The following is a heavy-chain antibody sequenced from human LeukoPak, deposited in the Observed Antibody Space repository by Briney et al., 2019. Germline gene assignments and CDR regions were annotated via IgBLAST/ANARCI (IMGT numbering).Heavy chain of an antibody. Sequence: PSETLSLTCTVSGGSISSYYWSWIRQPAGKGLEWIGRIYTSGSTNYNPSLKSRVTMSVDTSKNQFSLKLSSVTAADTAVYYCARDGASSSWYVYFQHWGQGTLVTVSS. CDR2: IYTSGST. V-gene: IGHV4-4*07. D-gene: IGHD6-13*01. CDR3: ARDGASSSWYVYFQH. CDR1: GGSISSYY. J-gene: IGHJ1*01.